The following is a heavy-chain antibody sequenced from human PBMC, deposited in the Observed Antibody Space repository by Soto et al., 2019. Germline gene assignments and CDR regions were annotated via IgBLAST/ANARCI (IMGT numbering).Heavy chain of an antibody. CDR1: GFTFRKSW. Sequence: EVQLVESGGGSVQPGGSLRISCVASGFTFRKSWMHWVHQTPGKGLMWVSRINPDGSFTSYAESVKGRFSMTRDNAKNTLYLQMHRPRAGDTAGYYCTRGSFDETYDYGMDVWGQGTTVTVSS. J-gene: IGHJ6*02. CDR2: INPDGSFT. CDR3: TRGSFDETYDYGMDV. D-gene: IGHD3-3*01. V-gene: IGHV3-74*01.